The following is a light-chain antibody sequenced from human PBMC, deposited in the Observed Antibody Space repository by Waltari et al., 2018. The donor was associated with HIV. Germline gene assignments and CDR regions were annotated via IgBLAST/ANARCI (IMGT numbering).Light chain of an antibody. CDR1: SSDVGSSNI. CDR3: CSYAGSSNWV. V-gene: IGLV2-23*01. CDR2: EGI. J-gene: IGLJ3*02. Sequence: QSALTQPASVSGSPGQSITISCTGSSSDVGSSNIVSWYQQHPGKAPKLMIYEGIKRPSGVSNRFSGSKSGNTASLTISGLQAEDEADYYCCSYAGSSNWVFGGGTKLTVL.